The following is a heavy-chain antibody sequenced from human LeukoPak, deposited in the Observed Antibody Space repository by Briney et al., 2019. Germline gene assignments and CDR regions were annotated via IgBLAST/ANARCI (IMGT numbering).Heavy chain of an antibody. V-gene: IGHV3-30*04. CDR3: ARDPRAMVEFDY. CDR2: ISYDGSNK. CDR1: GFTFSSYA. J-gene: IGHJ4*02. Sequence: GGSLRLSCAASGFTFSSYAMHWVRQAPGKGLEWVAVISYDGSNKYYADSVKGRFTISRDNSKNTLYLQMNSLRAEDTAVYYCARDPRAMVEFDYWGQGTLVTVSS. D-gene: IGHD5-18*01.